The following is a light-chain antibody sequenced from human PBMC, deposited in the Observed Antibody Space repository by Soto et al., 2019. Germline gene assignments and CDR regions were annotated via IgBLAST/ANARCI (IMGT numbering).Light chain of an antibody. V-gene: IGKV1-33*01. CDR3: QPYENLPVT. CDR2: DAS. J-gene: IGKJ4*01. Sequence: DTQMTQSPSSLSASVGDRVTITCKASQDIKNYLNWYLQKPRKAPKLLIYDASNLERGVPSRFSGSGAGTEYSLTISSLHPEDNGTYYCQPYENLPVTFGGGTKVDSK. CDR1: QDIKNY.